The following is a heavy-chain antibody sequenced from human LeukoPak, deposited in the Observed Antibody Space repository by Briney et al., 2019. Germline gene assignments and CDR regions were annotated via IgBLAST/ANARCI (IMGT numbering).Heavy chain of an antibody. CDR2: INHSGST. CDR1: GGCFSGYY. J-gene: IGHJ6*02. CDR3: AHSIFGVVPPYYYYGMDV. D-gene: IGHD3-3*01. V-gene: IGHV4-34*01. Sequence: SETLSLTCAVYGGCFSGYYWSWIREPPGKGLEWIGEINHSGSTNYNPSLTSRVTISVDTSKNLFSLKLSSVTAADTAVYYCAHSIFGVVPPYYYYGMDVWGQGTTVTVSS.